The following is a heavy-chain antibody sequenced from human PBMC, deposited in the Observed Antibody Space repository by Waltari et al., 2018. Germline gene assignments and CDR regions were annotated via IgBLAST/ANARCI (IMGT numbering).Heavy chain of an antibody. CDR3: AKDTGSFDQ. D-gene: IGHD2-15*01. Sequence: EVQLLDSGGGLIQPGGSLRLYCAASGFTFGSYAMTWVRQAPGKGLEWVSAISDSGGNTYYADSVKGRFTISRDNSKNTLYLQMNSLRAEDTAVYYCAKDTGSFDQWGQGTLVTVSS. V-gene: IGHV3-23*01. J-gene: IGHJ4*02. CDR1: GFTFGSYA. CDR2: ISDSGGNT.